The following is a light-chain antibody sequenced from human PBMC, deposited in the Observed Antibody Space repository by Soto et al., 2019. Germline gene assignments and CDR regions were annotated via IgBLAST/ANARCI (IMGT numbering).Light chain of an antibody. V-gene: IGLV2-8*01. CDR2: EVS. CDR1: SSDVGGYNY. J-gene: IGLJ2*01. CDR3: SSCAGSDVV. Sequence: QSVLTQPPSASGSPGQSVTISCTGTSSDVGGYNYVSWYQQHPGKAPKLMIYEVSKRPSGVPDRFSGSKSGNTASLTVSGLQDEDEAYYYCSSCAGSDVVFGGGTKLTVL.